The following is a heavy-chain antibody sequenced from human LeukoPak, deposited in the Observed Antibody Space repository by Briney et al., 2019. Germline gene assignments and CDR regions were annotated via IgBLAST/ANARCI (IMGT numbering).Heavy chain of an antibody. Sequence: SETLSLTCTVSGGSISSGSYYWSWIRQPAGKGLEWIGRIYTSGSTNYNPSLKSRVTISVDTSKNQFSLKLSSVTAADTAVYYCARGPSAGRGYSYGYTPSFDYWGQGTLVTVSS. D-gene: IGHD5-18*01. J-gene: IGHJ4*02. CDR2: IYTSGST. CDR3: ARGPSAGRGYSYGYTPSFDY. V-gene: IGHV4-61*02. CDR1: GGSISSGSYY.